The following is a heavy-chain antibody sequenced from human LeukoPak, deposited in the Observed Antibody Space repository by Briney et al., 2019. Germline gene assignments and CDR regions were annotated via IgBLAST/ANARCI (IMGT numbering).Heavy chain of an antibody. V-gene: IGHV5-51*01. D-gene: IGHD2-2*01. Sequence: AGAPQISSKGSGCFFTSYWIGRVRQLPGKDLEWMGVIYPGDSDTRYSPSFQGQVTLSADKSISTAYLQWSSLNASDTAMYYCARQYCSRTSCYQDYYGMDVWGQGTTVTVSS. CDR3: ARQYCSRTSCYQDYYGMDV. J-gene: IGHJ6*02. CDR1: GCFFTSYW. CDR2: IYPGDSDT.